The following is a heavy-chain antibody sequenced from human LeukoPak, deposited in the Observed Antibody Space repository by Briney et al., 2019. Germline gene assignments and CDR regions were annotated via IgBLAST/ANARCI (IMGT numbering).Heavy chain of an antibody. CDR3: GTLLSNGPFDY. Sequence: GVSVKVSCKASGYTFTGYYMHWVRQAPGQGLEWMGWIYHNSVATTYAQKFQGKVTMTRDTSISTAYMELSGLRSDDTAVYYCGTLLSNGPFDYWGQGSLVTVSS. CDR1: GYTFTGYY. V-gene: IGHV1-2*02. CDR2: IYHNSVAT. J-gene: IGHJ4*02.